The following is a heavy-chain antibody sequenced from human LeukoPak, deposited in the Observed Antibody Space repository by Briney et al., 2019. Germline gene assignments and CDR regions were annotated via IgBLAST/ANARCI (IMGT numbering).Heavy chain of an antibody. CDR2: IYYSGST. J-gene: IGHJ5*02. CDR3: ARHRASQTRWFDH. V-gene: IGHV4-59*08. Sequence: SETLSLTCTVSGGSISSYYWSWIRQPPGKGLEWIGYIYYSGSTNYNPSLKSRVTISVDTSKNQFSLKLSSVTAADTAVYYCARHRASQTRWFDHWGQGTLVTVSS. CDR1: GGSISSYY.